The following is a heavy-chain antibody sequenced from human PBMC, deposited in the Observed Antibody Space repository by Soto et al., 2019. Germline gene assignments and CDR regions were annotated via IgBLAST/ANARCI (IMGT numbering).Heavy chain of an antibody. D-gene: IGHD5-12*01. J-gene: IGHJ4*02. CDR1: GFTFSSHW. V-gene: IGHV3-7*01. CDR2: IKQDGSEK. Sequence: EVQLVESGGGLVQPGGSLRLSCAASGFTFSSHWMTWVRQAPGKGLEWVANIKQDGSEKYYVDSVEGRFTISRDNANNSLYLKMNSLRAEDPAIFYCARTRQGISAAIVATVCPDYWGQGTLVTVSS. CDR3: ARTRQGISAAIVATVCPDY.